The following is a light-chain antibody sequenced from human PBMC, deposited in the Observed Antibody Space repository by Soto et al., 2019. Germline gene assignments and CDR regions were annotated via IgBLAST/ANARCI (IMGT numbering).Light chain of an antibody. CDR2: GAS. J-gene: IGKJ1*01. Sequence: EFVLTQSPGTLSLSPGERATLSCRASQSVTSSYLAWYQQKPGQAPRLLIYGASTRATGIPDRFSGSGSGTDFTLTISRLEPEDFAVYYCQQYGGSPRTFGQGTKVDIK. CDR3: QQYGGSPRT. CDR1: QSVTSSY. V-gene: IGKV3-20*01.